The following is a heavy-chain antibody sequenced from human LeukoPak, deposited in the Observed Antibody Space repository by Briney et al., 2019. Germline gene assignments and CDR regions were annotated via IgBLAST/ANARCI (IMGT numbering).Heavy chain of an antibody. CDR2: ISGNGGVI. D-gene: IGHD1-1*01. Sequence: GGSLRLSCAASGFTFSDNYMTWVRQAPGKGLEWLSYISGNGGVIQYADSVRGRFTISRDNAKNLLYLQMDSLRVEDTAIYYCARDPRTVRIWGQGTLVTVSS. CDR3: ARDPRTVRI. J-gene: IGHJ4*02. CDR1: GFTFSDNY. V-gene: IGHV3-11*04.